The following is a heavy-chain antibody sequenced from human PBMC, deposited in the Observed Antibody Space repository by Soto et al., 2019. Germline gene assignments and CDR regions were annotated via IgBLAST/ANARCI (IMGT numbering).Heavy chain of an antibody. CDR2: ISGSGGST. CDR3: AYKPTTIVRRASFTDCIYYMDV. D-gene: IGHD3-10*01. Sequence: GGSLRLSCAASGFTFSSYAMSWVRQAPGKGLEWVSAISGSGGSTYYADSVKGRFTISRDNSKNTLYLQMNSLRAEDTAVYYFAYKPTTIVRRASFTDCIYYMDVWGKGITVTVSS. CDR1: GFTFSSYA. V-gene: IGHV3-23*01. J-gene: IGHJ6*03.